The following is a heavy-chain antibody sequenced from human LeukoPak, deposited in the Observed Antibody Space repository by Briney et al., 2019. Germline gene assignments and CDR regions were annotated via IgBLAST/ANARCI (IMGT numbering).Heavy chain of an antibody. J-gene: IGHJ4*02. V-gene: IGHV3-48*04. CDR3: AREGITMVRGVIGY. CDR1: GFTFSSYG. CDR2: ISSSGSTI. Sequence: GGSLRLSCAASGFTFSSYGMHWVRKAPGKGLEWVSYISSSGSTIYYADSVKGRFTISRDNAKNSLYLQMNSLRAEDTAVYYCAREGITMVRGVIGYWGQGTLVTVSS. D-gene: IGHD3-10*01.